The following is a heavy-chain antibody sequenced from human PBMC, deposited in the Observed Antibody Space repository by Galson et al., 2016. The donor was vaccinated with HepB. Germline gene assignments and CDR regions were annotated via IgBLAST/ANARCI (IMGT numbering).Heavy chain of an antibody. CDR1: GFTFRSYG. Sequence: SLRLSCAASGFTFRSYGMNLVRQAPGKGLEWVSGISGSGGGAYYGDSVKGRFTISRDNSKNTLHLQINSLRAEDTAVYYCAKEGRLGDGLDVWGQGTLVTVSS. CDR3: AKEGRLGDGLDV. J-gene: IGHJ1*01. D-gene: IGHD3-10*01. CDR2: ISGSGGGA. V-gene: IGHV3-23*01.